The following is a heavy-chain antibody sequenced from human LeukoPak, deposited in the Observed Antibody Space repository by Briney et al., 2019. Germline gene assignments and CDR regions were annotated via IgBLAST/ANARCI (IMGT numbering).Heavy chain of an antibody. J-gene: IGHJ5*02. CDR2: INPSGGST. CDR3: ARGGGIVGALEGFDP. CDR1: GYTFTSYY. Sequence: VSVKVSCKASGYTFTSYYMHWVRQAPGQGLEWMGIINPSGGSTSYAQKFQGRVTMTRDMSTSTVYMELSSLRSEDTAVYYCARGGGIVGALEGFDPWGQGTLVTVSS. V-gene: IGHV1-46*01. D-gene: IGHD1-26*01.